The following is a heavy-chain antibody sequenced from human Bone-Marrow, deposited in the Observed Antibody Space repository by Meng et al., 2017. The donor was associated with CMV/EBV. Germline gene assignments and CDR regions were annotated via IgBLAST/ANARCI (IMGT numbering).Heavy chain of an antibody. D-gene: IGHD6-19*01. CDR3: ARDSPRSGWYYYYYGMDV. Sequence: SAKVSCTAHGFTFTSYGISWVRQAPGQGLEWMGWISAYNGNTNYAQKLQGRVTMTTDTSTSTAYMELRSLRSDDTAVYYCARDSPRSGWYYYYYGMDVWGQGTTVTVSS. CDR1: GFTFTSYG. V-gene: IGHV1-18*01. J-gene: IGHJ6*02. CDR2: ISAYNGNT.